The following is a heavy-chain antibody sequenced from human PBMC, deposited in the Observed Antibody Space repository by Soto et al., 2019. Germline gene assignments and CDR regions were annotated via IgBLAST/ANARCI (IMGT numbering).Heavy chain of an antibody. J-gene: IGHJ4*02. D-gene: IGHD3-9*01. Sequence: GGSLRLSCAASGFTFASYAMSWVRQAPGKGLEWVSGMTDSGGSTYYADSVKGRFTIPRDNSKNTLYLQMNNLRAEDTAVYYCAKNNYDILTTIDYWGQRTLVTVSS. CDR3: AKNNYDILTTIDY. CDR1: GFTFASYA. CDR2: MTDSGGST. V-gene: IGHV3-23*01.